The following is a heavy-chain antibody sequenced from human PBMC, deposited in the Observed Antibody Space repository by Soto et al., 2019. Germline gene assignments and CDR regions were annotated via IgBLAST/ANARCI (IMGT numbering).Heavy chain of an antibody. CDR3: TTVPPPLMITFGEEGYYFDY. Sequence: ASVKVSCKASGFSFSDYFMHWVRQAPGQGLEWMGIINPSGDSRNYAQKFQGRVTITRDTSTSTVYMDLNSLKTEDTAVYYCTTVPPPLMITFGEEGYYFDYWGQGTLVTVSS. CDR1: GFSFSDYF. CDR2: INPSGDSR. D-gene: IGHD3-16*01. V-gene: IGHV1-46*01. J-gene: IGHJ4*02.